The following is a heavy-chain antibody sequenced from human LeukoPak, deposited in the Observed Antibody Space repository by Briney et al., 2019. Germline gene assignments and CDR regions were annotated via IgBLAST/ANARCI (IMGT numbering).Heavy chain of an antibody. V-gene: IGHV3-23*01. J-gene: IGHJ5*02. CDR1: GFTFSSYA. Sequence: GASLRLSCAASGFTFSSYAMSWVRQAPGKGLEWVSAISGSGGSTYYADSVKGRFTISRDNSKNTLYLQMNSLRAGDTAVYYCAKARKQWLVLGWFDPWGQGTLVTVSS. CDR3: AKARKQWLVLGWFDP. CDR2: ISGSGGST. D-gene: IGHD6-19*01.